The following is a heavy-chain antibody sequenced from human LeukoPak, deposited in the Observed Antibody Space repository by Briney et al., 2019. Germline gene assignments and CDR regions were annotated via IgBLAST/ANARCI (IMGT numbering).Heavy chain of an antibody. D-gene: IGHD2-21*02. CDR2: INHSGST. CDR1: GGSFSGYY. V-gene: IGHV4-34*01. CDR3: ARYYDCGGDCYSEY. Sequence: PSETLSLTCAVYGGSFSGYYWSWIRQPPGKGLEWIGEINHSGSTNYNPSLKSRVTISVDTSKNQSSLKLSSVTAADTAVYYCARYYDCGGDCYSEYWGQGTLVTVSS. J-gene: IGHJ4*02.